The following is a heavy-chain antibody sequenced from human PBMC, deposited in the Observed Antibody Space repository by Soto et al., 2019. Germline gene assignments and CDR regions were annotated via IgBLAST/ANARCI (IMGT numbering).Heavy chain of an antibody. CDR2: IYWDDDK. D-gene: IGHD6-6*01. CDR3: AHSGKEQLVRFFDY. V-gene: IGHV2-5*02. CDR1: GFSLSTSGVG. J-gene: IGHJ4*02. Sequence: SGPTLVKPTQTLTLTCTFSGFSLSTSGVGVGWIRQPPGKALEWLALIYWDDDKRYSPSLKSRLTITKDTSNNQVVLTMTNMDPVDTATYYCAHSGKEQLVRFFDYWGQGTLVTVSS.